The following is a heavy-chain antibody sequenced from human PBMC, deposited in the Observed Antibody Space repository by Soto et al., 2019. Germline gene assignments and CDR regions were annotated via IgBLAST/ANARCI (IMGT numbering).Heavy chain of an antibody. D-gene: IGHD4-17*01. CDR1: GYTFTGYY. J-gene: IGHJ4*02. V-gene: IGHV1-2*02. Sequence: WASVKVSCKASGYTFTGYYMHWVRQAPGQGLEWMGWINPNSGGTNYAQKFQGRVTMTRDTSISTAYMELSRLRSDDTAVYYCARVLIYGDYKGFDYWGQGTLVTVSS. CDR3: ARVLIYGDYKGFDY. CDR2: INPNSGGT.